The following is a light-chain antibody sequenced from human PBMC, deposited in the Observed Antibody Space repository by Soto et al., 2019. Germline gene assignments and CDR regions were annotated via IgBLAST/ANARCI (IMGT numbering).Light chain of an antibody. V-gene: IGKV3-15*01. CDR1: QSVSNN. CDR3: QQYDYWPRT. J-gene: IGKJ1*01. CDR2: RAS. Sequence: EIVMTQSPATLSVSPGERATLSCRASQSVSNNLAWYQQKPGQAPRLLIYRASTRAPGIPATFSGSGSGTEFTLTISNLQSGDFAVYFCQQYDYWPRTFGQGTKVEVK.